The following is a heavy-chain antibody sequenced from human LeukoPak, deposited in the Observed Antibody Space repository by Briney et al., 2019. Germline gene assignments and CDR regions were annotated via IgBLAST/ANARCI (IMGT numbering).Heavy chain of an antibody. Sequence: GGSLRLSCAASGFTFSSYWMHWVRQAPGKGLEWVAIIWLDGSATYYGDSVKGRFTVSRDNSNNTLYLQMNSLRVEDTAVYYCARDLNREDFDYWGQGTLVAVSS. V-gene: IGHV3-33*08. CDR2: IWLDGSAT. CDR1: GFTFSSYW. D-gene: IGHD1-14*01. CDR3: ARDLNREDFDY. J-gene: IGHJ4*02.